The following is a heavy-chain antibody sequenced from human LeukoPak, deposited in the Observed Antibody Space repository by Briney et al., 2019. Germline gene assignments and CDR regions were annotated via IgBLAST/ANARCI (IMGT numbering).Heavy chain of an antibody. CDR3: ARDQRLYYYDSSGYYDTEYFQH. CDR1: GFTFSSYW. V-gene: IGHV3-7*01. CDR2: IKQDGSEK. J-gene: IGHJ1*01. D-gene: IGHD3-22*01. Sequence: PGGSLRLSCAASGFTFSSYWMSWVRQAPGKGLEWVANIKQDGSEKYYVDSVKGRFTISRDNAKNSLYLQMNSLRAEDTAVYYCARDQRLYYYDSSGYYDTEYFQHWGQGTLVTVSS.